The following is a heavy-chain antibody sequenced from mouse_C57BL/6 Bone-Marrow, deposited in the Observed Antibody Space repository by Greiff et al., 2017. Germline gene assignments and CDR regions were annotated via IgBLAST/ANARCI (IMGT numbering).Heavy chain of an antibody. D-gene: IGHD2-3*01. CDR3: ARPSGYWNMDY. CDR1: GFTFSDYG. CDR2: ISSGSSTI. V-gene: IGHV5-17*01. J-gene: IGHJ4*01. Sequence: EVMLVESGGGLVKPGGSLKLSCAASGFTFSDYGLHWVRQAPEKGLEWVAYISSGSSTIYYADTVKGRVTFSRDNTKNNLFMQMTSLRSEDAALFYCARPSGYWNMDYWGQGTSGTVSS.